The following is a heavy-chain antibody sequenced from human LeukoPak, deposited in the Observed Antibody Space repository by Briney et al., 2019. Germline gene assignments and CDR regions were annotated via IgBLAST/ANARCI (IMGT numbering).Heavy chain of an antibody. CDR1: GGSFSGYY. J-gene: IGHJ6*02. CDR2: INHSGST. V-gene: IGHV4-34*01. Sequence: SETLSLTCAVYGGSFSGYYWSWIRQPPGKGLEWIGEINHSGSTNYNPSLKSRVTISVDTSKNQFSLKLSSVTAADTAVYYCARGPSGPGYYGMDVWGQGTTVTVSS. CDR3: ARGPSGPGYYGMDV. D-gene: IGHD3-10*01.